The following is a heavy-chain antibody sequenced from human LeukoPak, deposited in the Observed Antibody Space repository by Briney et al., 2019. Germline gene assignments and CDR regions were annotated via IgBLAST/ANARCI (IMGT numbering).Heavy chain of an antibody. CDR1: GFAFSQFT. Sequence: PGRSLRLSCAASGFAFSQFTVHWVRQAPGKGLEWVAVIWYDGSNKYYADSVKGRFTTSRDNSKNTLYLQMNSLRAEDTAVYYCAREYYDFWSGYYTVGYWGQGTLVTVSS. CDR2: IWYDGSNK. D-gene: IGHD3-3*01. J-gene: IGHJ4*02. V-gene: IGHV3-33*08. CDR3: AREYYDFWSGYYTVGY.